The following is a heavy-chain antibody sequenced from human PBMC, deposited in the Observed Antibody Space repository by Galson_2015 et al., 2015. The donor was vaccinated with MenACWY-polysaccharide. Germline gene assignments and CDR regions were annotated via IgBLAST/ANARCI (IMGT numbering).Heavy chain of an antibody. Sequence: RLSCAASGFTFSGSAMHWVRQASGTGLEWVGRIRSKVDSYATAYAASVKGRFTISRDDSKNTAYLQMNSLTTEDTAVYYCTISIVGTTSGDYWGQGTLVTVSS. CDR2: IRSKVDSYAT. CDR1: GFTFSGSA. V-gene: IGHV3-73*01. D-gene: IGHD1-26*01. J-gene: IGHJ4*02. CDR3: TISIVGTTSGDY.